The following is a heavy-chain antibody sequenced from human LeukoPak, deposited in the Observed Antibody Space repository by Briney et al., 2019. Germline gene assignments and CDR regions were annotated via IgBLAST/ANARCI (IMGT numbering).Heavy chain of an antibody. CDR3: ATFARSLTYYYDSSGYYPFDY. V-gene: IGHV1-24*01. J-gene: IGHJ4*02. CDR1: GYTLTELS. Sequence: ASVKVSCKVSGYTLTELSMHWVRQAPGKGLEWMGGFDLEDGETIYAQKFQGRVTMTEDTSTDTAYMELSSLRSEDTAVYYCATFARSLTYYYDSSGYYPFDYWGQGTLVTVSS. D-gene: IGHD3-22*01. CDR2: FDLEDGET.